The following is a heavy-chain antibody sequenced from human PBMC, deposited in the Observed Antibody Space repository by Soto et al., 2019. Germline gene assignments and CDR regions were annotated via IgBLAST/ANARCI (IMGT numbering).Heavy chain of an antibody. V-gene: IGHV3-48*03. CDR2: ISDGCTTI. D-gene: IGHD2-8*02. J-gene: IGHJ3*01. CDR3: VKEYCTGGTCFDAFDL. CDR1: GFIFSDYE. Sequence: EAELVESGGGLVQPGGSLTLSCAASGFIFSDYEVDWVRQAPGRGPEWISYISDGCTTIYYAASVKGRFTISRDDAKKSLYLHMNNLRVDDTAIYFCVKEYCTGGTCFDAFDLWGQGTVVTVSS.